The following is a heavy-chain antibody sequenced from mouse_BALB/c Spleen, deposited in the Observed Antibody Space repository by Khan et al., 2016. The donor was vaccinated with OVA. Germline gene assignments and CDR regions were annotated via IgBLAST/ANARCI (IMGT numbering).Heavy chain of an antibody. CDR1: GFSLTNYG. CDR3: ARQPYYHYNIMDY. CDR2: IWSDGST. Sequence: ELVESGPGLVAPSQSLSITCTISGFSLTNYGVHWVRQPPGKGLEWLVVIWSDGSTTYNSALKSRLTVTKDNSKSQVFLEMNSLQTDDTAMYFCARQPYYHYNIMDYWGQGTSVTVSS. D-gene: IGHD2-10*01. J-gene: IGHJ4*01. V-gene: IGHV2-6-1*01.